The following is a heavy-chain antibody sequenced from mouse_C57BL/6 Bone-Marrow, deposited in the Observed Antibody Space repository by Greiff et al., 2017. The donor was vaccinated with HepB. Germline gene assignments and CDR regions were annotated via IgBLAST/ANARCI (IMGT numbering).Heavy chain of an antibody. Sequence: EVKLVESGGDLVKPGGSLKLSCAASGFTFSSYAMSWVRQTPEKRLEWVATISDGGSYTYYPDNVKGRFNLSSDNAKNNLYLKMSHLKSEDTAMYYCARVDYGSSSAWFAYWGQGTLVTVSA. CDR3: ARVDYGSSSAWFAY. CDR2: ISDGGSYT. J-gene: IGHJ3*01. CDR1: GFTFSSYA. V-gene: IGHV5-4*03. D-gene: IGHD1-1*01.